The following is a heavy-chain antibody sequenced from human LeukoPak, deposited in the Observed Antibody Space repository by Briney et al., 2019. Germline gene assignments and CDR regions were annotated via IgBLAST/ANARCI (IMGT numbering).Heavy chain of an antibody. V-gene: IGHV3-23*01. CDR3: AKWIYDFWSGYDY. Sequence: GGSLTLSCAASGFTFSDYAMTWVRQAPGKGLEWVSAISGSGGSTYYADSVKGRFTISRDNSKNTLYLQMNSLRAEDTAVYYCAKWIYDFWSGYDYWGQGTLVTVSS. CDR1: GFTFSDYA. CDR2: ISGSGGST. D-gene: IGHD3-3*01. J-gene: IGHJ4*02.